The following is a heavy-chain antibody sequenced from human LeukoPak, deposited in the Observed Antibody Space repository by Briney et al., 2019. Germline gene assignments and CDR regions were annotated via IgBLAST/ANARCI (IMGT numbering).Heavy chain of an antibody. Sequence: SVKVSCKASGGTFSSYAISWVRQAPGQGLEWMGGIIPIFGTANYAQKFQGRVTITADESTSTAYMELSSLRSEDTAVYYCARGYCSSTSCSPFDYWGQGTLVTVSS. V-gene: IGHV1-69*13. CDR1: GGTFSSYA. D-gene: IGHD2-2*01. J-gene: IGHJ4*02. CDR2: IIPIFGTA. CDR3: ARGYCSSTSCSPFDY.